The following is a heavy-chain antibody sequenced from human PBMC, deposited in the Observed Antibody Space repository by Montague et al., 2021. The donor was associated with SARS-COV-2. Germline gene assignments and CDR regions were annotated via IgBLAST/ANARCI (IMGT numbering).Heavy chain of an antibody. CDR3: ARASWIVATVPDY. J-gene: IGHJ4*02. CDR2: ISPSGDCI. V-gene: IGHV3-21*01. CDR1: GFSFSSYH. D-gene: IGHD5-12*01. Sequence: SLRLSCAASGFSFSSYHMNWVRQAPGKGLEWVSSISPSGDCIYSXDSLKGRFIISRGNAKNSLYLQMSSLRAEDTAIYYCARASWIVATVPDYWGQGTPVTVSS.